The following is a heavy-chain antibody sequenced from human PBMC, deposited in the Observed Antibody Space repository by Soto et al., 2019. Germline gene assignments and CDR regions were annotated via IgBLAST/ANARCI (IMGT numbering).Heavy chain of an antibody. CDR1: GFTFSSYA. Sequence: LRLSFAASGFTFSSYAMSWVRQAPGKGLEWVSAISGSGGSTYYADSVKGRFTISRDNSKNTLYLQMNSLRAEDTAVYYCAKHPVPAAKLTFDYWGQGTLVTVSS. CDR3: AKHPVPAAKLTFDY. D-gene: IGHD2-2*01. J-gene: IGHJ4*02. V-gene: IGHV3-23*01. CDR2: ISGSGGST.